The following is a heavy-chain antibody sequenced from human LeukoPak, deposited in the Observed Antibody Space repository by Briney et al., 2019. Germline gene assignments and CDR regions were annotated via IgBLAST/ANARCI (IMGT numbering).Heavy chain of an antibody. CDR2: ISGSGGST. CDR1: GFTFSSYA. D-gene: IGHD3-10*01. Sequence: GGSLRLSCAASGFTFSSYAMSWVRQAPGKGLEWVSAISGSGGSTYYADSVKGRFTISRDNSKNTLYLQMNSLRAEDTAVYYCAKDLWYYYGSGSSPRYYGMDVWGQGTTVTVSS. CDR3: AKDLWYYYGSGSSPRYYGMDV. J-gene: IGHJ6*02. V-gene: IGHV3-23*01.